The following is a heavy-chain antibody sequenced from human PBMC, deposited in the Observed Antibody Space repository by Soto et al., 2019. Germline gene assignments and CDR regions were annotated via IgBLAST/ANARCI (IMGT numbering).Heavy chain of an antibody. D-gene: IGHD3-3*01. CDR1: GFTFSSYS. CDR3: ARDYDFWSGYLGMDV. J-gene: IGHJ6*02. Sequence: GGSLRLSCAASGFTFSSYSMNWVRQAPGKGLEWVSSISSSSSYIYYADSVKGRFTISRDNAKNSLYLQMNSLRAEDTAVYYCARDYDFWSGYLGMDVWGQGTTVTVS. CDR2: ISSSSSYI. V-gene: IGHV3-21*01.